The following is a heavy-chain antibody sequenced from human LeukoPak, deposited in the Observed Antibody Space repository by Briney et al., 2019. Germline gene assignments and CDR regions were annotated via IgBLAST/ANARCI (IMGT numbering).Heavy chain of an antibody. Sequence: SQTLSLTCTVSGGSISSDDYYWSWIRQPPGKGLEWIGYIYYSGNTNYNPSLKSRVTISIDTSKNQFSLKLTSVTAADTAVYYCARMAAIGAMDVWGQGTTVTVSS. J-gene: IGHJ6*02. CDR2: IYYSGNT. CDR3: ARMAAIGAMDV. CDR1: GGSISSDDYY. V-gene: IGHV4-30-4*01. D-gene: IGHD5-24*01.